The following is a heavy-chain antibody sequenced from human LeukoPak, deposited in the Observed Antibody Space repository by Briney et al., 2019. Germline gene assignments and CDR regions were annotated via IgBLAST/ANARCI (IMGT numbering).Heavy chain of an antibody. V-gene: IGHV4-61*02. CDR1: GGSISSGSYY. D-gene: IGHD2-2*02. CDR3: ARALASGYQLLYPRVGWYFDL. Sequence: SETLSLTCTVSGGSISSGSYYWSWIRQPAGKGLEWIGRIYTSGSTNYNPSLKSRVTISVDTSKNQFSLKLSSVTAADTAVYYCARALASGYQLLYPRVGWYFDLWGRGTLVTVSS. J-gene: IGHJ2*01. CDR2: IYTSGST.